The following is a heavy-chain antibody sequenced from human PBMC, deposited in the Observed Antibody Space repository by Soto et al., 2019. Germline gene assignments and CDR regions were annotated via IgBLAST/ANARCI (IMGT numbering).Heavy chain of an antibody. D-gene: IGHD3-22*01. CDR3: VRDYDSSGFNSGH. J-gene: IGHJ1*01. Sequence: GESLKISCQASESTFTNYWINWVRQVPGKGLEWMGRIDPDDSQTNYSPSVRGHVTISVDKSVNTVYLQWDSLKASDTAMYYCVRDYDSSGFNSGHWGQGTLVTVSS. CDR1: ESTFTNYW. V-gene: IGHV5-10-1*01. CDR2: IDPDDSQT.